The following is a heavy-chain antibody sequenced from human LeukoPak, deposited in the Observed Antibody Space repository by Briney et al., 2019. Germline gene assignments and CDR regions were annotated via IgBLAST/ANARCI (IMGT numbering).Heavy chain of an antibody. D-gene: IGHD4-23*01. CDR2: ISGSGGST. CDR3: AKGVTPGLSYFDY. CDR1: GFTFSNSW. Sequence: PGGSLRLSCAASGFTFSNSWMSWVRQAPGKGLEWVSAISGSGGSTYYADSVKGRFTISRDNSKNTLYLQMNSLRAEDTAVYYCAKGVTPGLSYFDYWGQGTLVTVSS. J-gene: IGHJ4*02. V-gene: IGHV3-23*01.